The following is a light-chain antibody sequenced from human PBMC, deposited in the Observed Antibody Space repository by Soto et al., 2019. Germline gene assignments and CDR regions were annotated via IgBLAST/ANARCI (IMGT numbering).Light chain of an antibody. V-gene: IGKV1-8*01. CDR2: AAS. Sequence: AIRMTQSPSSFSASTGDRVTITCRASQGISSYLAWYQQKPGKAPKLLIYAASTLQSGVPSRFSGSGSGTDFTLTISCLQSEDFATYYCQQYYSYPQDVTFGPGTKVDIK. CDR1: QGISSY. J-gene: IGKJ3*01. CDR3: QQYYSYPQDVT.